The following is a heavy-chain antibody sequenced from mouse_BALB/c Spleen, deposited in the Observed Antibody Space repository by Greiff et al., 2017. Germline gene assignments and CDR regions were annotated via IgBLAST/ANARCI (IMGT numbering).Heavy chain of an antibody. Sequence: EVKLMESGGGLVQPGGSRKLSCAASGFTFSSFGMHWVRQAPEKGLEWVAYISSGSSTIYYADTVKGRFTISRDNPKNTLFLQMTSLRSEDTAMYYCATNWDGGAWFAYWGQGTLVTVSA. CDR3: ATNWDGGAWFAY. D-gene: IGHD4-1*02. CDR2: ISSGSSTI. J-gene: IGHJ3*01. CDR1: GFTFSSFG. V-gene: IGHV5-17*02.